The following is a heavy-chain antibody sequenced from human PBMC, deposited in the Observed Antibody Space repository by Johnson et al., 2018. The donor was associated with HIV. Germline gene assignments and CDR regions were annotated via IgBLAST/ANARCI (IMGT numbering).Heavy chain of an antibody. CDR2: IKQDGSET. J-gene: IGHJ3*01. Sequence: VQLVESGGGLVQPGGSLRLSCAASGFTFSSYWMTWVRQAPGKGLEWVANIKQDGSETYYVGSVKGRFTISRDNAKNSLYLQMSSLRAEDTAVYYCARDRVRDAFDVWGQGTVVTVSS. D-gene: IGHD3-3*01. V-gene: IGHV3-7*05. CDR3: ARDRVRDAFDV. CDR1: GFTFSSYW.